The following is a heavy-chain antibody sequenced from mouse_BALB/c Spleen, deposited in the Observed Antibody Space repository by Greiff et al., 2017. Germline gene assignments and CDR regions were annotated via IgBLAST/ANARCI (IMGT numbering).Heavy chain of an antibody. J-gene: IGHJ2*01. D-gene: IGHD2-2*01. Sequence: EVQLQESGPGLVKPSQSLSLTCSVTGYSITSGYYWNWIRQFPGNKLEWMGYISYDGSNNYNPSLKNRISITRDTSKNQFFLKLNSVTTEDTATYYCAREGVYYGYDPFDYWGQGTTLTVSS. CDR3: AREGVYYGYDPFDY. V-gene: IGHV3-6*02. CDR1: GYSITSGYY. CDR2: ISYDGSN.